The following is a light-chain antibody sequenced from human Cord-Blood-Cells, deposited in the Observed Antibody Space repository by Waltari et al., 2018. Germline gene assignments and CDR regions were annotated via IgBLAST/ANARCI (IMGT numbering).Light chain of an antibody. CDR3: CSYAGSSIL. V-gene: IGLV2-23*01. J-gene: IGLJ2*01. Sequence: QSALTQPASVSVSPGQSITISCTGTSSDVGSYNLVSWYQQHPGKAPKLMIYEGSKRPSGVSNRFSGSKSGNTASLTISGLQAEDEADYYCCSYAGSSILFGGGTKLTVL. CDR2: EGS. CDR1: SSDVGSYNL.